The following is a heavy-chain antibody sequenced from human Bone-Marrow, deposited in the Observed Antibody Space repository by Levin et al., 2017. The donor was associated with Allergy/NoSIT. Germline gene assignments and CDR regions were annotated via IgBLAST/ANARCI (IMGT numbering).Heavy chain of an antibody. V-gene: IGHV3-23*01. CDR1: GFTFSTYA. CDR3: AKDRPDVFWFGEFGGNNFDS. J-gene: IGHJ4*02. Sequence: SCAASGFTFSTYAMSWVRQAPGKGLEWVSALTGSGGDTYYADSVKGRFTISRDNSKNTLFLQMNSLRTDDTAVYYCAKDRPDVFWFGEFGGNNFDSWGQGALVTVSS. CDR2: LTGSGGDT. D-gene: IGHD3-10*01.